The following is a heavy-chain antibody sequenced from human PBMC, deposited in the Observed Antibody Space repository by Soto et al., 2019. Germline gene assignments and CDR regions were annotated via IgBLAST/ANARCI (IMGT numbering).Heavy chain of an antibody. CDR3: ARVQAVTGIYNYYGLDV. V-gene: IGHV1-69*12. D-gene: IGHD6-19*01. CDR1: GGTFSNYA. J-gene: IGHJ6*02. CDR2: IVPIFGTV. Sequence: QAQLVQSGAEVRKPGSSVKVSCKASGGTFSNYAISWVRQAPGEGLEWMGGIVPIFGTVNYAQKFQGRVTILADESTTTAYMELSSLISEDTAVYYCARVQAVTGIYNYYGLDVWGQGTTVTVS.